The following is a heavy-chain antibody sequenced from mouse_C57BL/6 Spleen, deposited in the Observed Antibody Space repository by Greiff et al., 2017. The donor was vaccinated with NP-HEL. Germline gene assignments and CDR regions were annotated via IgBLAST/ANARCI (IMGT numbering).Heavy chain of an antibody. D-gene: IGHD3-2*02. CDR3: ARGIDSSGYPHYYDMDY. CDR2: IYPSDSET. Sequence: QVQLQQPGAELVKPGSSVKLSCKASGYTFTSYWMDWVKQRPGQGLEWIGNIYPSDSETHYNQKFKDKATLTVDKSSSTAYMQLSSLTSEDSAVYYCARGIDSSGYPHYYDMDYWGQGTSVTVSS. CDR1: GYTFTSYW. J-gene: IGHJ4*01. V-gene: IGHV1-61*01.